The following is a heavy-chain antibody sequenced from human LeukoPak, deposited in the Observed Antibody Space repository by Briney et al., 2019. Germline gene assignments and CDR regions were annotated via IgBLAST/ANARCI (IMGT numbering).Heavy chain of an antibody. CDR1: GFGFSSYA. V-gene: IGHV3-30-3*01. CDR2: ISYDGSNK. D-gene: IGHD6-19*01. CDR3: ARDVYSSVWTGCQY. J-gene: IGHJ4*02. Sequence: PGGSLRLSCAASGFGFSSYAMHWVRQAPGKGLEWVALISYDGSNKYIGDSVKGRFTISRDNSKNTLYLEINSLRPEDTAIYYCARDVYSSVWTGCQYWGPGTLVTVSS.